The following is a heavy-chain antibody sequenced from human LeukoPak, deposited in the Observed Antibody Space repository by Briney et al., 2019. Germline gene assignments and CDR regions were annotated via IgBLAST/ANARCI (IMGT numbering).Heavy chain of an antibody. J-gene: IGHJ4*02. CDR3: ARVHYYYGSGSYYTAKYYFDY. D-gene: IGHD3-10*01. CDR2: ISPSGGST. V-gene: IGHV1-46*01. Sequence: GASVKVSCKASGYTFTSYYMHWVRQAPGQGLEWMGIISPSGGSTSYAQKFQGRVTMTRDMSTSTVYMELSSLRSEDTAVYYCARVHYYYGSGSYYTAKYYFDYWGQGTLVTVSS. CDR1: GYTFTSYY.